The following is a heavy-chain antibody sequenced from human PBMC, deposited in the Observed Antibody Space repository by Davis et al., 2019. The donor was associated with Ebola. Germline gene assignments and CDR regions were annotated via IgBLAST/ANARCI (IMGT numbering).Heavy chain of an antibody. J-gene: IGHJ5*02. V-gene: IGHV4-31*03. CDR2: IHYSGSA. Sequence: LRLSCFVSGDSVSSSNSFWSWIRHHPGQGLEWIGDIHYSGSAHYNPSLKSRLTFSVDRSRNQFSLNLTSVTTADTALYCCTRDRGSCSYYQIDPWGPGTLVTVSS. CDR3: TRDRGSCSYYQIDP. D-gene: IGHD3-10*01. CDR1: GDSVSSSNSF.